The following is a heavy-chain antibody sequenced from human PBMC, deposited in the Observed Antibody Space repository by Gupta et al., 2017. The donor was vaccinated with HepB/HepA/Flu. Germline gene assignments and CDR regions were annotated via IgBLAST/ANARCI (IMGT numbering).Heavy chain of an antibody. CDR2: INTYNGET. Sequence: QVHLVQSGDEVKKPGASVKVSCRAFGYTFNSFGISWLRQAPGQGLEWMAWINTYNGETNYAQMFKDRVTLTSDTSTNTAHMELRSLRPDDAATDYCARVAYGFDYGVDYWGQGTLGTVSS. V-gene: IGHV1-18*01. D-gene: IGHD4/OR15-4a*01. CDR1: GYTFNSFG. J-gene: IGHJ4*02. CDR3: ARVAYGFDYGVDY.